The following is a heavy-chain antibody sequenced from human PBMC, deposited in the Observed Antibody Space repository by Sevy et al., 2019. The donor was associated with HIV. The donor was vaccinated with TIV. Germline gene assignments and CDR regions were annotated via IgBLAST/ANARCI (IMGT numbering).Heavy chain of an antibody. J-gene: IGHJ3*02. V-gene: IGHV3-30-3*01. CDR2: ISYDGSNK. CDR3: AREERYYYDSSGYPDAFDI. CDR1: GFTFSSYA. Sequence: GGSLRLSCAASGFTFSSYAMHWVRQAPGKGLEWVAVISYDGSNKYYADSVKGRFTISRDNSKNTLYLQMNSLRAEDTAVYYCAREERYYYDSSGYPDAFDIWGQRTMVTVSS. D-gene: IGHD3-22*01.